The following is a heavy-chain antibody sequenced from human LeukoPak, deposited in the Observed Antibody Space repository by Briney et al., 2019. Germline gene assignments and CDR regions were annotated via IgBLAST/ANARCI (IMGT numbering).Heavy chain of an antibody. CDR2: IKSKKNGGTA. CDR1: GFSFSYAW. CDR3: TTQQWLVPDLDY. J-gene: IGHJ4*02. Sequence: GGSLRLSCAASGFSFSYAWMSWVRQAPGKGLEWVGRIKSKKNGGTADYSAPVKGRFTISRDDSKNTLYLEMNSLKTEDTAVYHCTTQQWLVPDLDYWGQGTLVTVSS. D-gene: IGHD6-19*01. V-gene: IGHV3-15*01.